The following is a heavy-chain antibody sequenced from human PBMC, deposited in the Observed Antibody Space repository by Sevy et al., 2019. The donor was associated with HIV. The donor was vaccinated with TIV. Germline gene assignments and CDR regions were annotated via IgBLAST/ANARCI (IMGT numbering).Heavy chain of an antibody. V-gene: IGHV6-1*01. Sequence: SQTLSLTCAISGDSVSSNSAAWNWIRQSPSRGLEWLGRTYYRSKWYNDYAVSVKSRITINPDTSKNQFSLQLNSVTPEDTAVYYCARAVYNWNDGDPDYYYYMDVWGKGTTVTVSS. D-gene: IGHD1-1*01. CDR2: TYYRSKWYN. CDR1: GDSVSSNSAA. CDR3: ARAVYNWNDGDPDYYYYMDV. J-gene: IGHJ6*03.